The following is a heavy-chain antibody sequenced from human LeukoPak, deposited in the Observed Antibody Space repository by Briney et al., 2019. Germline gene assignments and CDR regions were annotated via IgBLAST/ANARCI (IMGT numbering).Heavy chain of an antibody. D-gene: IGHD6-13*01. Sequence: GASVKVSCKASGYTFTSYGISWVRQAPGQGLEWMGWISAYNGNTNYAQKLQGRVTMTTDTSTSTAYMELRSLRSDDTAVYYCARVMNLGIADTNWFDPWGRGTLVTVSS. J-gene: IGHJ5*02. CDR3: ARVMNLGIADTNWFDP. CDR1: GYTFTSYG. V-gene: IGHV1-18*01. CDR2: ISAYNGNT.